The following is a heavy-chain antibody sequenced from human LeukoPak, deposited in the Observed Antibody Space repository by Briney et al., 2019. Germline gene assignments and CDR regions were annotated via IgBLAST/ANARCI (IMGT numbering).Heavy chain of an antibody. CDR1: GFTFSSYG. D-gene: IGHD6-13*01. CDR3: APLGAAAGTGKYFQH. J-gene: IGHJ1*01. CDR2: IRYDGSIK. V-gene: IGHV3-30*02. Sequence: GSLRLSCAASGFTFSSYGMHWVRQAPGKGLEWVAFIRYDGSIKYYADSVKGRFTISRDNSKNTLYLQMNSLRAEDTAVYYCAPLGAAAGTGKYFQHWGQGTLVTVSS.